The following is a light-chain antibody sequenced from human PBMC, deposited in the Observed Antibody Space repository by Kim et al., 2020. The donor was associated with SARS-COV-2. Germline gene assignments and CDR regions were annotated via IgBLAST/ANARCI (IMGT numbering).Light chain of an antibody. CDR2: RAS. V-gene: IGKV1-5*03. CDR3: QQYSEYPYT. CDR1: QSSNKW. Sequence: SASVGDRVTITCRASQSSNKWLAWYQKKPGKAPNLLIYRASTLESGVPSRFSGSVSGTDFTLTLSSLQPDDFATYYCQQYSEYPYTFGQGTKLEI. J-gene: IGKJ2*01.